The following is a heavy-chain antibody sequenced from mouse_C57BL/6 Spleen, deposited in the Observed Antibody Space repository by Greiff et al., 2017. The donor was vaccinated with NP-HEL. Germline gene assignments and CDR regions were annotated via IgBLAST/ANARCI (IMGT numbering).Heavy chain of an antibody. D-gene: IGHD2-5*01. Sequence: VKLQESGAELVRPGASVTLSCKASGYTFTDYEMHWVKQTPVHGLEWIGAIDPETGGTAYNQKFKGKAILTADKSSSTAYMELRSLTSEDSAVYYCTRKIVTTLFDCWGQGTTLTVSS. J-gene: IGHJ2*01. CDR2: IDPETGGT. CDR1: GYTFTDYE. V-gene: IGHV1-15*01. CDR3: TRKIVTTLFDC.